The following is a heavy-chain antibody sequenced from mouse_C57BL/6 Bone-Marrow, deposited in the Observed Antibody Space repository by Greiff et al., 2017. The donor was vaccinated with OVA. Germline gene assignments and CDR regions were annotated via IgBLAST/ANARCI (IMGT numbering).Heavy chain of an antibody. CDR2: IYPRSGNT. V-gene: IGHV1-81*01. D-gene: IGHD1-1*01. J-gene: IGHJ2*01. Sequence: QVQLQQSGAELARPGASVKLSCKASGYTFTSYGISWVKQRTGQGLEWIGEIYPRSGNTYYNEKFKGKATLTADKSSSTAYMELRSLTSEDSAVYFCAREAVAVITTVVARFDYWGQGTTLTVSS. CDR3: AREAVAVITTVVARFDY. CDR1: GYTFTSYG.